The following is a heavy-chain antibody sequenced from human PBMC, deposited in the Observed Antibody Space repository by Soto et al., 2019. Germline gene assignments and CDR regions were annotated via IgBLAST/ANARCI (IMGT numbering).Heavy chain of an antibody. CDR1: GYTFTSYG. J-gene: IGHJ4*02. D-gene: IGHD6-6*01. CDR2: INAGNGGT. Sequence: ASVKVSCKASGYTFTSYGFHWVRQAPGQRLEWMGWINAGNGGTRYSQKFQGRVTITRDTSASTAYMELSSLRSEDTAVYYCGRDSSNSSYYFDYWGQGTLVTVSS. V-gene: IGHV1-3*01. CDR3: GRDSSNSSYYFDY.